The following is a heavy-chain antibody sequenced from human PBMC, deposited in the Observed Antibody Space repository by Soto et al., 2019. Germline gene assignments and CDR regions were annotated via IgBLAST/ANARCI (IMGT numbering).Heavy chain of an antibody. CDR1: GASFSGSY. D-gene: IGHD4-17*01. J-gene: IGHJ6*02. V-gene: IGHV4-34*01. CDR3: ARAVTTFSDYYGMDV. CDR2: INPSGIT. Sequence: PSETLSLTCAVYGASFSGSYWTWIRQPPGKGLEWIGEINPSGITNYNPSLKSRVTISVDTSKNHFSLRAEDTAVYYCARAVTTFSDYYGMDVWGQGTTVTVSS.